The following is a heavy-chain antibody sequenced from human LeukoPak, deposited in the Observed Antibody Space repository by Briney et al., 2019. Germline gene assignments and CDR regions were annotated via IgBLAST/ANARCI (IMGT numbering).Heavy chain of an antibody. V-gene: IGHV3-30*02. D-gene: IGHD6-13*01. CDR1: GFTFSAYG. CDR2: IRYDGKIK. J-gene: IGHJ5*02. CDR3: ARNRAAAGDWLDP. Sequence: GGSLRLSCAASGFTFSAYGVHWVRQAPGKGPEWVAFIRYDGKIKKYADSVKGRFTISRDNSKNTLYLQMNSLTSEDTSIYYCARNRAAAGDWLDPWGQGTLVIVSS.